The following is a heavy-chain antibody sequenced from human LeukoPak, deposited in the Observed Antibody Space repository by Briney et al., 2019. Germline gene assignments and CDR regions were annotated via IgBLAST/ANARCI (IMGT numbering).Heavy chain of an antibody. CDR1: VYTFTRKN. Sequence: ASLKVSCKAFVYTFTRKNMYWVRQAPGQGPEWMGVICPSGDSTAYAQKFQGRITLTRDMSTSTDYLELSSLRSEDTAVYYCARDNSVRDEAWWFDPWGQGTLVTVSS. D-gene: IGHD5-24*01. CDR3: ARDNSVRDEAWWFDP. V-gene: IGHV1-46*01. J-gene: IGHJ5*02. CDR2: ICPSGDST.